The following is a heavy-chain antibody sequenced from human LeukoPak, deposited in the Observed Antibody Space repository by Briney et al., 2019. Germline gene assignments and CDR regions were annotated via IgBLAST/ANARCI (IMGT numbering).Heavy chain of an antibody. Sequence: PGGSLRLSCAASGFTFSSYGMHWVRQAPGKGLEWVALIRYDGSNKYYADSVKGRFTISRDNSKNTLYLQMNSLRAEDTAVYYCAKDTANYSNYVFVSWGQGTLVTVSS. CDR1: GFTFSSYG. D-gene: IGHD4-11*01. J-gene: IGHJ4*02. V-gene: IGHV3-30*02. CDR2: IRYDGSNK. CDR3: AKDTANYSNYVFVS.